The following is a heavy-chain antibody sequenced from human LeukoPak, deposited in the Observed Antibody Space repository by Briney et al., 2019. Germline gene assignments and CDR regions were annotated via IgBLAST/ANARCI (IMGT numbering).Heavy chain of an antibody. CDR1: IGSIGNDY. CDR2: GHHSESP. D-gene: IGHD1-7*01. V-gene: IGHV4-59*01. Sequence: SETLSLTCTVSIGSIGNDYWSWLRQSPGKGLEWIAYGHHSESPNYNPSLKSRVTISVDRSNNRFSLQLSSVTAADAAVYYCARENKGTVHDSTAAFHYWGQGTLVTVSS. J-gene: IGHJ4*02. CDR3: ARENKGTVHDSTAAFHY.